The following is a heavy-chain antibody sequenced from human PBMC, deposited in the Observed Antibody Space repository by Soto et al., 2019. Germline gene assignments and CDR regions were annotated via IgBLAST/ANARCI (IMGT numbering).Heavy chain of an antibody. V-gene: IGHV4-39*01. J-gene: IGHJ4*02. Sequence: SETLSLTCTVSGGSISSSSYYWGWIRQPPGKGLEWIGSIYYSGSTYYNPSLKSRVTISVDTSKNQFSRKLSSVTAADTAVYYCVYYDFWSGYYNDYWGQGTLVTVSS. CDR3: VYYDFWSGYYNDY. CDR1: GGSISSSSYY. CDR2: IYYSGST. D-gene: IGHD3-3*01.